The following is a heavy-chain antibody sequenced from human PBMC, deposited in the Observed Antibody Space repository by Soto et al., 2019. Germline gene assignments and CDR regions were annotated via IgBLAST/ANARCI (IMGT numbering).Heavy chain of an antibody. Sequence: SGPTLVNPTQTLTLTCTFSGFSLSTSGMCVSWIRQPPGKALEWLARIDWDDDKYYSTSLKTRLTISKDTSKNQVVLTMTNMDPVDTATYYCVHSLRRDNCWGGNCYRFDVWGQGTPDTVSS. CDR3: VHSLRRDNCWGGNCYRFDV. V-gene: IGHV2-70*12. CDR1: GFSLSTSGMC. J-gene: IGHJ5*02. D-gene: IGHD2-21*02. CDR2: IDWDDDK.